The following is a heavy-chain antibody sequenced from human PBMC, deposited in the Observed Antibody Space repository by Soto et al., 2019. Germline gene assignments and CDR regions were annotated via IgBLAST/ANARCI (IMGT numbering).Heavy chain of an antibody. J-gene: IGHJ4*02. CDR2: INPSGGST. V-gene: IGHV1-46*01. CDR3: ARDWFEVVVPAAMEYYFDY. CDR1: GYTFTSYY. Sequence: ASVKVSCKASGYTFTSYYMHWVRQAPGQGLEWMGIINPSGGSTSYAQKFQGRVTMTRDTSKNTLYLQMNSLRAEDTAVYYCARDWFEVVVPAAMEYYFDYWGQGTLVTVSS. D-gene: IGHD2-2*01.